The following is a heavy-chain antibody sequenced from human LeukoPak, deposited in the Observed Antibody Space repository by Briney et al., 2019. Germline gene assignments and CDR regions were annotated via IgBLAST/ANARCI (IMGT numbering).Heavy chain of an antibody. Sequence: PAETLSLTSTVSGGSISIYYWSWIRQPPGKGLEWIGYVYNSENTNYNPSLKSRATISADTSKNQFSLKLNSVTAADTAVYYCARDRELHYWGQGILVTVSS. V-gene: IGHV4-59*01. CDR3: ARDRELHY. D-gene: IGHD1-26*01. CDR2: VYNSENT. J-gene: IGHJ4*02. CDR1: GGSISIYY.